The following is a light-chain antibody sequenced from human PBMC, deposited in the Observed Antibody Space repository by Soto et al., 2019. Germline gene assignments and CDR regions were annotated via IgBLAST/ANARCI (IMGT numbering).Light chain of an antibody. CDR1: QSVSSN. J-gene: IGKJ1*01. V-gene: IGKV3D-15*01. CDR2: GAS. CDR3: QQYSIWRT. Sequence: EILMTQSPSTLSVSPGERATLSCRASQSVSSNLAWYQQKPGQAPRLLIFGASNRAAGIPARLSGSGSGTEFTLTISSLHSEDFAVYYCQQYSIWRTFGQGTKVDIK.